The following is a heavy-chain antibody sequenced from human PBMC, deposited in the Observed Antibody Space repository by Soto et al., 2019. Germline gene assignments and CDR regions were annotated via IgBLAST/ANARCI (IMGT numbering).Heavy chain of an antibody. CDR3: AILGTYYFDNSDNYFDF. V-gene: IGHV1-3*01. D-gene: IGHD3-22*01. J-gene: IGHJ4*02. CDR2: INAGNGNT. Sequence: ASVKVSCKASGYTLTRYSIHWVRQAPGQRLEWMGWINAGNGNTKFSQKFQGRVTITRDTSASTAYMELRGLRSEDTAVYYCAILGTYYFDNSDNYFDFWGQGSLVTVSS. CDR1: GYTLTRYS.